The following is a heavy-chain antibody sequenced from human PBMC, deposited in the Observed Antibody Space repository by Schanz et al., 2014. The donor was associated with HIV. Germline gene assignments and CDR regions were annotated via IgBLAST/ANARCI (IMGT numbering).Heavy chain of an antibody. CDR1: GGSISSGGYY. J-gene: IGHJ4*02. CDR2: VNHSGDA. CDR3: ARTPYYFDY. V-gene: IGHV4-31*03. Sequence: QLQLQESGPGLVKPSQTLSLTCTVSGGSISSGGYYWSWIRQHPGKGLEWIAEVNHSGDANHNPSLKSRVPISVDTSKNQFSLRLNSVTAADTAVYYCARTPYYFDYWGQGTLVTVSS.